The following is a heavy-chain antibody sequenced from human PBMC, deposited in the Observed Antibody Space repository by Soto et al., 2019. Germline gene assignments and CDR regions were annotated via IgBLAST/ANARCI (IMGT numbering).Heavy chain of an antibody. Sequence: GSAGFMSRERYHVSCILHVTGKGLEWIGSIYYSGRTSYKSSLKSRVTISRDTSANHFSLRLTSVTAADTAVYFCARGTEKFQILWPFALSWLDSWSQGTLVT. V-gene: IGHV4-31*02. J-gene: IGHJ4*02. D-gene: IGHD2-15*01. CDR1: AGFMSRERYH. CDR3: ARGTEKFQILWPFALSWLDS. CDR2: IYYSGRT.